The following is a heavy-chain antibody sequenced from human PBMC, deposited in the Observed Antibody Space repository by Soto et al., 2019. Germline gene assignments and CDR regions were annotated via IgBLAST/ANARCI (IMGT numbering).Heavy chain of an antibody. Sequence: PXESLKISCKGSGYSFTSYWIGWVRQIPGKGLEWMGIIYPGDSDTRYSPSFQGQVTISADKSISTAYLQWSSLKASDTAMYYCARLPRIVGATPLDYWGQGTLVTVSS. CDR3: ARLPRIVGATPLDY. V-gene: IGHV5-51*01. CDR2: IYPGDSDT. CDR1: GYSFTSYW. D-gene: IGHD1-26*01. J-gene: IGHJ4*02.